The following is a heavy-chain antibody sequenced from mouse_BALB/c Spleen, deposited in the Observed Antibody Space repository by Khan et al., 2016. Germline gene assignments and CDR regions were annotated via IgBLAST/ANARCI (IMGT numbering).Heavy chain of an antibody. D-gene: IGHD3-3*01. J-gene: IGHJ3*01. Sequence: VQLQQSGAELVKPGASVKLSCTASGFNIKDNYMHWVKQRPEQGLEWIGRIDPANGYTKYDPKFQGKATITADTSSNTAYLQLSSLTSEDTAVYYCALWLAYWGQGTLVTVSA. CDR3: ALWLAY. CDR2: IDPANGYT. CDR1: GFNIKDNY. V-gene: IGHV14-3*02.